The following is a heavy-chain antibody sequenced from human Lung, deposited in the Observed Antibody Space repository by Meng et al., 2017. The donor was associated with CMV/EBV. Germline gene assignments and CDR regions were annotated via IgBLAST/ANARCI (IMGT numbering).Heavy chain of an antibody. Sequence: SCTVSGFIVSDNYISWVRQAPGKGLECISVIYNEGRTFYVDSVKGRFTISRDNSKNTVYLQMSSLRADDTAVYFCARLSDPEWLPFAMDVWGQGTXVTV. CDR1: GFIVSDNY. J-gene: IGHJ6*02. CDR3: ARLSDPEWLPFAMDV. V-gene: IGHV3-66*02. D-gene: IGHD3-3*01. CDR2: IYNEGRT.